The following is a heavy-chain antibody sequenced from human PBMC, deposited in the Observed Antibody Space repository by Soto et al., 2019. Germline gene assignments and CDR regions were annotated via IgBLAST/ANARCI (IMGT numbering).Heavy chain of an antibody. CDR1: GGTFSSYA. J-gene: IGHJ4*02. V-gene: IGHV1-69*13. Sequence: SVKVSCKASGGTFSSYAISWVLQAPGQGLEWMGGIIPIFGTANYAQKFQGRVTITADESTSTAYMELSSLRSEDTAVYYCARGPEYSSTALFDYWGQGTLVTVSS. CDR2: IIPIFGTA. D-gene: IGHD6-6*01. CDR3: ARGPEYSSTALFDY.